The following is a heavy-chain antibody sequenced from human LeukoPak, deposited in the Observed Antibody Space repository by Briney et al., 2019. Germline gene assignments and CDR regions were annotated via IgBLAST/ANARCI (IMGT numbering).Heavy chain of an antibody. CDR3: ARGYSTIILSLLDP. V-gene: IGHV3-33*01. J-gene: IGHJ5*02. Sequence: GGSLRLSCAASGFTFSTYAMHWVRQAPGKGLEWVAVIWYDGSNKYYADSVKGRFTISRDNSKNTLHLQMDSLRDEDTAVYYCARGYSTIILSLLDPWGQGTLVTVSS. CDR1: GFTFSTYA. D-gene: IGHD5-12*01. CDR2: IWYDGSNK.